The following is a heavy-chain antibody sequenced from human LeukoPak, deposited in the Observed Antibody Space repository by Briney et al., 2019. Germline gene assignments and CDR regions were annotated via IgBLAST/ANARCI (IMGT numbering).Heavy chain of an antibody. Sequence: GGSLRLSCAASGFTFSDYVMSWVRQAPGKGLEWVSYINHGAKFIYYADSVKGRFTISRDNARNSLYLQMNSLRDEDTAVYYCARDNDWAFHYWGQGTLVTVSS. CDR1: GFTFSDYV. J-gene: IGHJ4*02. D-gene: IGHD3-9*01. CDR3: ARDNDWAFHY. CDR2: INHGAKFI. V-gene: IGHV3-48*02.